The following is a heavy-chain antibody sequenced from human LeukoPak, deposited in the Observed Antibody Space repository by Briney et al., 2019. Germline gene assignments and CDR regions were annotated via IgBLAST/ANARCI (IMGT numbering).Heavy chain of an antibody. CDR1: GFTFSSYW. CDR2: INSDVSST. Sequence: GGSLRLSCAASGFTFSSYWMHWVRQAPGKGLVWVSRINSDVSSTSYADSVKGRFTISRDNAKNTLYLQMNSLRAEDTAVYYCAIQYYYDSSGYYPDAFDIWGQGTMVTVSS. V-gene: IGHV3-74*01. J-gene: IGHJ3*02. CDR3: AIQYYYDSSGYYPDAFDI. D-gene: IGHD3-22*01.